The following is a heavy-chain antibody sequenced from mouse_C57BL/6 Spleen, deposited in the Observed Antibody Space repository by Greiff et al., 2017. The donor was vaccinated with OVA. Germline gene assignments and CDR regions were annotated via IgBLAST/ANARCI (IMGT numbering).Heavy chain of an antibody. Sequence: VQLQQSGAELVKPGASVKLSCKASGYTFTSYWMHWVKQRPGRGLEWIGRIDPNSGGTKYNEKFKSKATLTVDKPSSTAYMQLSSLTSEDSAVYYCARSESNFLYYAMDYWGQGTSVTVSS. CDR3: ARSESNFLYYAMDY. V-gene: IGHV1-72*01. CDR1: GYTFTSYW. CDR2: IDPNSGGT. J-gene: IGHJ4*01. D-gene: IGHD2-5*01.